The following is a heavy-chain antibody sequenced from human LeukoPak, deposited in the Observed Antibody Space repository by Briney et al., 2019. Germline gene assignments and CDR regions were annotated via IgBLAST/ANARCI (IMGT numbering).Heavy chain of an antibody. J-gene: IGHJ6*03. V-gene: IGHV4-59*08. Sequence: SETLSLTCTVSGDFITAYYWSWIRQPPGKGLEWIGYVYYSGSTEYNPSLKSRVTISIDTSKNQFSLKLSSVTAADTAVYYCASQPGSYYYYYYMDVWGKGTTVTISS. CDR1: GDFITAYY. CDR3: ASQPGSYYYYYYMDV. CDR2: VYYSGST. D-gene: IGHD1-26*01.